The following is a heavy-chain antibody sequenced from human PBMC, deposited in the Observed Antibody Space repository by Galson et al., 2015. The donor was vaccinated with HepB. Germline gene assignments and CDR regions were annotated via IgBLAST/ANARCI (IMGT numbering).Heavy chain of an antibody. Sequence: SLRLSCAASGFTFSGSAIHWVRQVSGEGPEWVGRIRSRANNYATSYVPSLGGRFTISRDDSKNMAYLHMRSLKTEDTAVYYCARLGDFSGYSSRWGQGTLVTVSS. D-gene: IGHD5-12*01. CDR2: IRSRANNYAT. CDR3: ARLGDFSGYSSR. CDR1: GFTFSGSA. J-gene: IGHJ4*02. V-gene: IGHV3-73*01.